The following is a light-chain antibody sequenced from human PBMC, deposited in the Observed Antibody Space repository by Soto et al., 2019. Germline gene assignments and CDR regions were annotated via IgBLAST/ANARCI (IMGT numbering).Light chain of an antibody. Sequence: QSVLTQPRSVSGSPGQSVTISCTGTSSDVVGYNYVSWYQQRPGKAPKLMIYDVSKRPSGVPDRFSGSKSGSTASLTISGLQAEDEADYYCCSYAGSYTYVFGPGTKLTVL. CDR2: DVS. CDR1: SSDVVGYNY. J-gene: IGLJ1*01. V-gene: IGLV2-11*01. CDR3: CSYAGSYTYV.